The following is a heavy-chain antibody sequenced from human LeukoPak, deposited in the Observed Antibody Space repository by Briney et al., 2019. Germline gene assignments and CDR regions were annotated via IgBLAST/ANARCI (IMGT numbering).Heavy chain of an antibody. CDR1: GYTFTAYY. J-gene: IGHJ3*02. Sequence: GASLKVSFKAPGYTFTAYYIHWVRRAPGQGLEWMGWINPNSGGTESAQKFQGRVTMTRDTSISTAYMELSRLRSDDTAVYYCTRGLLTARARDAFDIWGQGTMVTVSS. D-gene: IGHD7-27*01. CDR2: INPNSGGT. CDR3: TRGLLTARARDAFDI. V-gene: IGHV1-2*02.